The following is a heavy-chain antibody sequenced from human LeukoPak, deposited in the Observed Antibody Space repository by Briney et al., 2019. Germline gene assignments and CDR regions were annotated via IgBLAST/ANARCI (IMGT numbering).Heavy chain of an antibody. J-gene: IGHJ6*02. D-gene: IGHD6-13*01. Sequence: GGSLRLSCAASGFTSSSYWMRWVRQAPGKGLEWVATIKEDGSEKYYVDSVKGRFTISRDNAKSSLYLQMNSLRAEDTAVYYCSRHTSRWHAMDVWGQGTTVTVSS. CDR1: GFTSSSYW. CDR3: SRHTSRWHAMDV. V-gene: IGHV3-7*02. CDR2: IKEDGSEK.